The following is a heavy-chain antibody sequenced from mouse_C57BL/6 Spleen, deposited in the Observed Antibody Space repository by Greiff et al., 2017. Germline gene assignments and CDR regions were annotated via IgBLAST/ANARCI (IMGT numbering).Heavy chain of an antibody. D-gene: IGHD1-1*01. Sequence: GAELVRPGTSVKVSCKASGYAFTNYLIEWVKQRPGQGLEWIGVINPGSGGTNYNEKFKGKATLTADKSSSTAYMQLSSLTSEDSAVYFCARSYYGSSYRYAMDYWGQGTSVTVSS. CDR2: INPGSGGT. CDR1: GYAFTNYL. J-gene: IGHJ4*01. CDR3: ARSYYGSSYRYAMDY. V-gene: IGHV1-54*01.